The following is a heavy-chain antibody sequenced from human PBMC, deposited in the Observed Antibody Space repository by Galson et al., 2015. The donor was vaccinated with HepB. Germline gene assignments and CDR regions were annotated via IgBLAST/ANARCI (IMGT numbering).Heavy chain of an antibody. V-gene: IGHV3-30*03. D-gene: IGHD4-23*01. CDR3: ATGGGNLNYYYYGMDV. CDR1: GFTFSSYG. Sequence: SLRLSCAASGFTFSSYGMHWVRQAPGKGLEWVAVISYDGSNKYYADSVKGRFTISRDNSKNTLYLQMNSLRAEDTAVYYCATGGGNLNYYYYGMDVWGQGTTVTVSS. CDR2: ISYDGSNK. J-gene: IGHJ6*02.